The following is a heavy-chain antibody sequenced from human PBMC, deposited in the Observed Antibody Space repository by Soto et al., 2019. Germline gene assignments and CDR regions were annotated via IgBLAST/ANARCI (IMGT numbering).Heavy chain of an antibody. D-gene: IGHD6-19*01. CDR2: ISNNGANI. CDR1: GFPFSNYE. CDR3: AKDMGGWYHYFDY. V-gene: IGHV3-9*01. J-gene: IGHJ4*02. Sequence: GGSLRLSCAASGFPFSNYEMHWVRQATGKGLEYVSGISNNGANIDYADSVKGRFTISRDNAKNSLYLQMNSLRAEDTALYYCAKDMGGWYHYFDYWGQGTLVTVSS.